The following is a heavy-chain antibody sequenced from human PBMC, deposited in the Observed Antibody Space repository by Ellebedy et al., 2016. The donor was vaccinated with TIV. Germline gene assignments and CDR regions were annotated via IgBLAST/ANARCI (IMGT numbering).Heavy chain of an antibody. V-gene: IGHV4-34*01. CDR2: INHSGST. Sequence: MPSETLSLTCAVYGGSFSFHFWTWIRQPPGQGLEWIGEINHSGSTNFNRSLKSRLHMSVDTSKNQFPLRLTSVIAADTAVYYCVRGQSTGGSFGGYDYWGQGTQVTVSS. D-gene: IGHD3-10*01. CDR1: GGSFSFHF. J-gene: IGHJ4*02. CDR3: VRGQSTGGSFGGYDY.